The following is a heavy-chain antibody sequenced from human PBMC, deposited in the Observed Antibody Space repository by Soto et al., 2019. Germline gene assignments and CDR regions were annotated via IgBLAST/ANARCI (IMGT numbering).Heavy chain of an antibody. Sequence: EVQLLESGGGLVQPGGSLRLSCAASGFTFSSYAMNWVRQAPGKGLEWVSVISGNGGRTDYADSVKGRFTISRDNFKHTLNLQMNSLRVEDTAVYYCAKDNRWLVPTYFDYWGQGTLVTVSS. J-gene: IGHJ4*02. D-gene: IGHD6-19*01. CDR3: AKDNRWLVPTYFDY. V-gene: IGHV3-23*01. CDR2: ISGNGGRT. CDR1: GFTFSSYA.